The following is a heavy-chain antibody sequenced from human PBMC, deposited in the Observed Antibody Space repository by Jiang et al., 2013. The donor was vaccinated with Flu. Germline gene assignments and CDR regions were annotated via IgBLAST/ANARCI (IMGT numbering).Heavy chain of an antibody. Sequence: KPTQTLTLTCTFSGFSLSTSGMCVSWIRQPPGKALEWLARIDWDDDKYYSTSLKTRLTISKDTSKNQVVLTMTNMDPVDTATYYCARILVQGRLRDLGEVDYWGQGTLVTVSS. CDR2: IDWDDDK. V-gene: IGHV2-70*11. D-gene: IGHD3-10*02. CDR1: GFSLSTSGMC. J-gene: IGHJ4*02. CDR3: ARILVQGRLRDLGEVDY.